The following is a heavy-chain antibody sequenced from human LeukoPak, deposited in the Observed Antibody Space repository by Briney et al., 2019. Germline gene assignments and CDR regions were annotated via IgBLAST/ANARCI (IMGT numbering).Heavy chain of an antibody. CDR3: AKRPSIIVGVSNWFDP. J-gene: IGHJ5*02. CDR1: GFTLSSYA. V-gene: IGHV3-23*01. CDR2: ISGSGGST. D-gene: IGHD1-26*01. Sequence: GRSPRLSFAASGFTLSSYAMSWVRQAPGKGREGVSAISGSGGSTYYADSVKGRFTISRDNSKNTQYLQMNSLRAEDTAVYYCAKRPSIIVGVSNWFDPWGQGTLVTVSS.